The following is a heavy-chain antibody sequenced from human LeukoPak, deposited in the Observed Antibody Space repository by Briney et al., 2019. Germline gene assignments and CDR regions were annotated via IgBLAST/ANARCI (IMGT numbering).Heavy chain of an antibody. CDR1: GGSISNYY. Sequence: SETLSLTCTVSGGSISNYYWSWIRQPPGKGLEWIGYIYYSGSTNYNPSLKGRVTISVDRSKNQFSLKLSSVTAADTAVYYCARLDSSGWYYFDYWGQGTLVTVSS. CDR2: IYYSGST. J-gene: IGHJ4*02. D-gene: IGHD6-19*01. V-gene: IGHV4-59*08. CDR3: ARLDSSGWYYFDY.